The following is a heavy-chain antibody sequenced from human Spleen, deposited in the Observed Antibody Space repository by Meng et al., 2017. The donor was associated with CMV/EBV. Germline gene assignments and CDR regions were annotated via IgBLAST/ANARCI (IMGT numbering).Heavy chain of an antibody. J-gene: IGHJ5*02. CDR1: RGSISSNYY. CDR3: ARGEGPGGSYSNWFDP. Sequence: SETLSLTCSVSRGSISSNYYWNWIRQSPGKGLEWIAYFYYSGSTNYNPSLKNRVTISVDKSKNQFSLSLTSVTAADTAVYYCARGEGPGGSYSNWFDPWGQGTLVTVSS. V-gene: IGHV4-59*12. D-gene: IGHD1-26*01. CDR2: FYYSGST.